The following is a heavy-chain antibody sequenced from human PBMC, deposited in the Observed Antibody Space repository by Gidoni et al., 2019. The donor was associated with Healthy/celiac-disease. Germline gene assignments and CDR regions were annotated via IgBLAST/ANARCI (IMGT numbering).Heavy chain of an antibody. CDR3: ARDLHRITIFGVVKELNS. D-gene: IGHD3-3*01. V-gene: IGHV1-69*12. J-gene: IGHJ4*02. CDR2: IIPIFGTA. CDR1: GGTFSSYA. Sequence: QVQLVQSGAEVKKPGSSVKVSCKASGGTFSSYAISWVRQAPGQGLEWMGGIIPIFGTANYAQKFQGRVTITADESTSTAYMELSSLRSEDTAVYYCARDLHRITIFGVVKELNSWGQGTLVTVSS.